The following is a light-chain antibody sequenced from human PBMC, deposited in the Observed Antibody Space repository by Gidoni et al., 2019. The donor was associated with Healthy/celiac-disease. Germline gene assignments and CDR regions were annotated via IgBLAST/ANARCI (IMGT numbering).Light chain of an antibody. CDR2: GAS. CDR3: QQYGSSPQT. J-gene: IGKJ2*01. Sequence: EIVLTQSPGTLSLSPGERATLSCRASQSVSSSYLAWYQQKPGQAPRLLIYGASRRATGIPDRFSGRWSGTDFTLTISRLEPEDFAVYYCQQYGSSPQTFGQGTKLEIK. V-gene: IGKV3-20*01. CDR1: QSVSSSY.